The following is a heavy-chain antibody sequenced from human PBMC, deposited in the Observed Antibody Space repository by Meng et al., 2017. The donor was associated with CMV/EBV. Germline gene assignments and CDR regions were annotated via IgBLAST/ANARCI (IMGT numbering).Heavy chain of an antibody. V-gene: IGHV4-61*01. J-gene: IGHJ4*02. D-gene: IGHD6-6*01. CDR3: AREEYSSSSLDY. Sequence: SETLSLTCTVSGGSVSSGSYYWSWLRQPPGKGLEWIGYIYYSGSTNYNPSLKSRVTISVDTSKNQFSLKLSSVTAADTAVYYCAREEYSSSSLDYWGQGTLVTVSS. CDR1: GGSVSSGSYY. CDR2: IYYSGST.